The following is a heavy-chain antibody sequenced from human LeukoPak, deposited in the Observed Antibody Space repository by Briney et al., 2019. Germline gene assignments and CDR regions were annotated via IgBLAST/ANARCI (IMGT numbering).Heavy chain of an antibody. D-gene: IGHD6-13*01. CDR3: ARDPAGIAAPHFDY. CDR1: GGSISSSSYY. Sequence: SETLSLTCTVSGGSISSSSYYWGWIRQPPGKGLEWIGSIYYSGSTYYNPSLKSRVTISVDTSKNQFSLKLSSVTAADTAVYYCARDPAGIAAPHFDYWGQGTLVTVSS. V-gene: IGHV4-39*07. J-gene: IGHJ4*02. CDR2: IYYSGST.